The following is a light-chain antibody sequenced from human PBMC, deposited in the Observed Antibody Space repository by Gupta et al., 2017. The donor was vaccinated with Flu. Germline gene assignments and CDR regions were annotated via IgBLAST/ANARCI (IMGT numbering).Light chain of an antibody. J-gene: IGKJ2*01. CDR1: QSISYY. V-gene: IGKV1-39*01. CDR3: QQSNSSPYT. CDR2: VAS. Sequence: DIQMTQSPSSLSASVGDRVSITCRASQSISYYLNWYQQKPGKAPKVLIYVASSLQSGVPSRFSGSGSGTDFTLTISSLQPEDFATYYCQQSNSSPYTFGQGTKLEIK.